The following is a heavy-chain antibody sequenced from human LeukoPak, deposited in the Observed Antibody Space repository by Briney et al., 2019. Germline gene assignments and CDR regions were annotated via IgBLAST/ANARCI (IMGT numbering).Heavy chain of an antibody. CDR2: IYSGGST. V-gene: IGHV3-66*01. Sequence: GGSLRLSCAASGFTVSSNYMSWVRQAPGKGLEWVSVIYSGGSTYYADSVKGRFTISRDNSKNTLYLQMNSLRAEDTAVYYCAGSEGIAVAGTSNYWGQGTLVTVSS. CDR1: GFTVSSNY. J-gene: IGHJ4*02. D-gene: IGHD6-19*01. CDR3: AGSEGIAVAGTSNY.